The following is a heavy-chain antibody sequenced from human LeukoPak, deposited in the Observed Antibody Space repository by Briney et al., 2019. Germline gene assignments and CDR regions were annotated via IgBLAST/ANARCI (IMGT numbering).Heavy chain of an antibody. CDR2: INPTGDST. V-gene: IGHV1-46*01. CDR3: ASDNSVDDNAWWFDP. D-gene: IGHD3-22*01. J-gene: IGHJ5*02. CDR1: GYTFTSYY. Sequence: ASVKVSCKASGYTFTSYYMHLVRQAPGQGLEWIGLINPTGDSTGYAQKFQGRVTMTRDMSTSTDYLELSSLRSEDTAIYYCASDNSVDDNAWWFDPWGQGTLVTVSS.